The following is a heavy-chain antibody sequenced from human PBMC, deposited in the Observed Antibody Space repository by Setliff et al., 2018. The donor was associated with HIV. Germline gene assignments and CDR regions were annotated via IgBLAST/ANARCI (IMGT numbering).Heavy chain of an antibody. CDR3: ARDGGVEWSTVLKRSAFDI. Sequence: GASVKVSCKASGYMFTSYYIHWVRQAPGQGLEWMGRINPSGGSTIYAQKFQGRVTMTSDTSTTTVYMELNSLTSEDTAVFYCARDGGVEWSTVLKRSAFDIWGQGTMVTVSS. J-gene: IGHJ3*02. CDR2: INPSGGST. D-gene: IGHD3-16*01. V-gene: IGHV1-46*01. CDR1: GYMFTSYY.